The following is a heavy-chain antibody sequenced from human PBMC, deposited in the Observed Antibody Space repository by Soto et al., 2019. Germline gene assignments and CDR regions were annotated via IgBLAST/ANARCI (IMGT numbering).Heavy chain of an antibody. Sequence: ASVKVSCKASGYTFTGYYMHWVRQAPGQGLEWMGWINPNSGGTNYAQKFQGRVTMTRDTSISTAYMELSRLRSDDTAVYYCARDLTHSGYDWDHYYYGMDVWGQGTTVTVSS. CDR1: GYTFTGYY. J-gene: IGHJ6*02. V-gene: IGHV1-2*02. CDR2: INPNSGGT. CDR3: ARDLTHSGYDWDHYYYGMDV. D-gene: IGHD5-12*01.